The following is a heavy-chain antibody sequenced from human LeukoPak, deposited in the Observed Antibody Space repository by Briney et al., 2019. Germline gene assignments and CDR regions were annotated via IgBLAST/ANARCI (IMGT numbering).Heavy chain of an antibody. J-gene: IGHJ4*02. CDR1: GDSLSSHY. Sequence: SETLSLTCTVSGDSLSSHYWNWIRQPPGKGLEWIGYIYGSGSTHYDPSLRSRVTISEDTSKNQFSLKLTSVTAAATAVYYCARNVGWYSHDSWGQGTLVTVSS. CDR2: IYGSGST. V-gene: IGHV4-59*08. CDR3: ARNVGWYSHDS. D-gene: IGHD6-19*01.